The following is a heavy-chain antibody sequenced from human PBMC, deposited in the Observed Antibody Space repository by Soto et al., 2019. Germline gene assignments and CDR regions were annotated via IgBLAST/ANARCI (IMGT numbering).Heavy chain of an antibody. J-gene: IGHJ5*02. CDR1: GGSISSGDYY. CDR2: IYYSGST. D-gene: IGHD6-6*01. Sequence: PSETLSLTCTVSGGSISSGDYYWSWIRQPPGKGLEWIGYIYYSGSTYYNPSLKSRVTISVDTSKNQFSLKLSSVTAADTAVYYCARERGRSIADRPYNWFDPWGQGTLVTVSS. V-gene: IGHV4-30-4*01. CDR3: ARERGRSIADRPYNWFDP.